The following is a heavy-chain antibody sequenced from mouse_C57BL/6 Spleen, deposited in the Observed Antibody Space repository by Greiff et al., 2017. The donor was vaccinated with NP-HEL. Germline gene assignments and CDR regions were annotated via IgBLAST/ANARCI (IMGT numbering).Heavy chain of an antibody. D-gene: IGHD1-1*01. Sequence: QVHVKQSGPGLVQPSQSLSITCTVSGFSLTSYGVPWVRQSPGKGLEWLGVIWRGGSTDYNAAFISRLSSSKDNSKSQVFFKMNSLQADDTAIYYCARNNYYGIDYWGQGTTLTVSS. CDR2: IWRGGST. V-gene: IGHV2-2*01. CDR1: GFSLTSYG. CDR3: ARNNYYGIDY. J-gene: IGHJ2*01.